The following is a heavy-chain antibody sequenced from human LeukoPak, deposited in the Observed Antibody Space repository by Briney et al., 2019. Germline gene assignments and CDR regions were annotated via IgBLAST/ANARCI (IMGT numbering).Heavy chain of an antibody. J-gene: IGHJ4*02. CDR2: ISGSGGRI. V-gene: IGHV3-23*01. Sequence: GGSLRLSCAASGFTFSSYAMSWVRQAPGKGLEWVSAISGSGGRIYYGASVKGRFTISRDNSKNTLYLQMNSLRAEDTAVYYCAKTLGYCSGGSCYSGVIDYWGQGTLVTVSS. CDR1: GFTFSSYA. D-gene: IGHD2-15*01. CDR3: AKTLGYCSGGSCYSGVIDY.